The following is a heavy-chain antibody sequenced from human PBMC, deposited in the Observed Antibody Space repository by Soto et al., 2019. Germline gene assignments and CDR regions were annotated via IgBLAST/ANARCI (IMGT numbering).Heavy chain of an antibody. CDR3: AKATDKIKGLYYFDY. V-gene: IGHV3-23*01. CDR1: GFTFSSYA. D-gene: IGHD4-17*01. J-gene: IGHJ4*02. Sequence: GGSLRLSCAASGFTFSSYAMSWVRQAPGKGLEWVSAISGSGGSTYYADSVKGRFTISRDNSKNTLYLQMNSLRAEDTAVYYCAKATDKIKGLYYFDYWGQGTLVTVSS. CDR2: ISGSGGST.